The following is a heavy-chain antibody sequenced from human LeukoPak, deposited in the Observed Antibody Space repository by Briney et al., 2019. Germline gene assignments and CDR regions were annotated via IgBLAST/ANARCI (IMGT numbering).Heavy chain of an antibody. J-gene: IGHJ4*02. CDR2: ISYDGSNK. V-gene: IGHV3-30*18. Sequence: GGSLRLSCAPSRVTFSNYGMHWVRQAPGKGLEWVALISYDGSNKYFADSVKGRFTISRDNSKNTLYLQMHSLIAEDTAVYYCAKDNVAAAGRYFDYWGQGTLVTVSS. D-gene: IGHD6-13*01. CDR3: AKDNVAAAGRYFDY. CDR1: RVTFSNYG.